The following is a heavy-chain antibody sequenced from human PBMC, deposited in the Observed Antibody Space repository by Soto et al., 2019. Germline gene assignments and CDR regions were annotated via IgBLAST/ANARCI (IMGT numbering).Heavy chain of an antibody. V-gene: IGHV2-26*01. CDR1: GFSLSNARMG. D-gene: IGHD3-10*01. CDR3: ARITMVRGVTNNWFDP. CDR2: IFSNDEK. Sequence: QVTLKESGPVLVKPTETLTLTCTVSGFSLSNARMGVSWIRQPPGKALEWLAHIFSNDEKSYSTSLKSRLTISKDTAKSNVVPTMTHMDPVDTATYYCARITMVRGVTNNWFDPWGQGTLVTVSS. J-gene: IGHJ5*02.